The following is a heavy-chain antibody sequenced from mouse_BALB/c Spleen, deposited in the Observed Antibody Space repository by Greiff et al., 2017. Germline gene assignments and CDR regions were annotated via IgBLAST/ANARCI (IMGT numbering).Heavy chain of an antibody. J-gene: IGHJ4*01. CDR1: GYSITSYYA. V-gene: IGHV3-2*02. D-gene: IGHD2-4*01. Sequence: EVKLMESGPGLVKPSQSLSLTCTVTGYSITSYYAWNWIRQFPGNKLEWMGYISYNGSTSYNPSLKSRISITRDTSKNQFFLQLNSVTTEDTATYYCARLDYDGNAMDYWGQGTAVTVSA. CDR3: ARLDYDGNAMDY. CDR2: ISYNGST.